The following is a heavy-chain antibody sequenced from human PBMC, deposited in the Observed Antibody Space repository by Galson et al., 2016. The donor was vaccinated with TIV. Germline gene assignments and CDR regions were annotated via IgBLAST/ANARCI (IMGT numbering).Heavy chain of an antibody. V-gene: IGHV1-69*13. CDR3: AKDRNYGMDV. Sequence: SVKVPCKASGDTFSTYPFNWVRQAPGQGLEWVGGFIPLYGTANYAQKFQGRVTITADESTSTLYMEVSSLRSEDTAVYYCAKDRNYGMDVWGQGTTVIVSS. J-gene: IGHJ6*02. CDR2: FIPLYGTA. CDR1: GDTFSTYP.